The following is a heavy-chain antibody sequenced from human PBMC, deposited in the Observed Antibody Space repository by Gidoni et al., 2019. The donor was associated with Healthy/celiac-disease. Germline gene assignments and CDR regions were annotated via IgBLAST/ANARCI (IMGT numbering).Heavy chain of an antibody. CDR1: GGSISRYY. CDR3: ARGYYDILTGYQSFDP. J-gene: IGHJ5*02. D-gene: IGHD3-9*01. V-gene: IGHV4-59*01. Sequence: QVQLQESGPGLVKPSETLSLTCTVSGGSISRYYWSWIRQPPGKGLEWIGYIYYSGSTNYNPSLKSRVTISVDTSKNQFSLKLSSVTAADTAVYYCARGYYDILTGYQSFDPWGQGTLVTVSS. CDR2: IYYSGST.